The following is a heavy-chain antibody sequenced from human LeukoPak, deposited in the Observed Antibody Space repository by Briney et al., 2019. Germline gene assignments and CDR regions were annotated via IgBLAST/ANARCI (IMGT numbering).Heavy chain of an antibody. CDR3: ARVKSVYYDSSGYYRKSPYFDY. Sequence: SETLSLTCAVYGGSFSGYYWSWIRQPPGKGLEWIGEINHSGSTNYNPSLKSRVTISVDTSKNQFSLKLSSVTAADTAVYYCARVKSVYYDSSGYYRKSPYFDYWGQGTLVTVSS. CDR2: INHSGST. CDR1: GGSFSGYY. D-gene: IGHD3-22*01. V-gene: IGHV4-34*01. J-gene: IGHJ4*02.